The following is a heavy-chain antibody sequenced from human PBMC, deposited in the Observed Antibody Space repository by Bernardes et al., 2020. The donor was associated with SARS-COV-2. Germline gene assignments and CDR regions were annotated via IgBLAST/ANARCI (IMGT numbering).Heavy chain of an antibody. J-gene: IGHJ4*02. CDR1: GFTFSSYT. V-gene: IGHV3-48*02. CDR3: ASGYSLSS. Sequence: GGSPRLSCAASGFTFSSYTMKWVRQAPGKGLEWVSYISSSSSTIYYADSVKGRFTISRDNAKNSLYLQMNSLRDEDTAVYYCASGYSLSSWGQGTLVTVSS. CDR2: ISSSSSTI. D-gene: IGHD5-18*01.